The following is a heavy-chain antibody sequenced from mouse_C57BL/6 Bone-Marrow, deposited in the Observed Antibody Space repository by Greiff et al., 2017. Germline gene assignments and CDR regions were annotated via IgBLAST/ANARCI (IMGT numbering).Heavy chain of an antibody. D-gene: IGHD1-1*01. CDR3: TRGGPAVVYYFDY. V-gene: IGHV1-15*01. CDR1: GYTFTDYE. J-gene: IGHJ2*01. CDR2: IDPETGGT. Sequence: VHLVESGAELVRPGASVTLSCKASGYTFTDYEMHWVKQTPVHGLEWIGAIDPETGGTAYNQKFKGKAILTAAKSSSTAYLELRSLTSEDSAVYYCTRGGPAVVYYFDYWGQGTTLTVSS.